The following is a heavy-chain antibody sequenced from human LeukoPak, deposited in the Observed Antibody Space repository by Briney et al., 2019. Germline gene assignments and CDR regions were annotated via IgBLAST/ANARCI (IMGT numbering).Heavy chain of an antibody. CDR1: GGSFSGYY. Sequence: KPSETLSLTCAVYGGSFSGYYWSWIRQPPGKGLEWIGEINHSGSTNYNPSLKSRVTISVDTSKNQFSLKLSSVTAADTAVYYRARGVWLLSWGQGTLVTVSS. CDR2: INHSGST. CDR3: ARGVWLLS. V-gene: IGHV4-34*01. D-gene: IGHD3-9*01. J-gene: IGHJ4*02.